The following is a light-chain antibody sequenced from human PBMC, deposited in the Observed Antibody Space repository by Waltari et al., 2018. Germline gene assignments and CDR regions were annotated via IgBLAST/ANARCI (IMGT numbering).Light chain of an antibody. V-gene: IGKV3-11*01. CDR2: DTF. CDR1: ESVFGY. CDR3: QQRSIGPLT. J-gene: IGKJ4*01. Sequence: EIVLTQSPATLSVSPGERATLSCRASESVFGYLAWYQQKPGQAPRLLIFDTFKRATGIPARFSGRGYGTDVTLTINSLGTEDFALYYCQQRSIGPLTFGGGTKVDVK.